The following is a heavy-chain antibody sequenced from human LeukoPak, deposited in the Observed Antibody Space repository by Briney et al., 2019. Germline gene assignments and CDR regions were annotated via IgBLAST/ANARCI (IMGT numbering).Heavy chain of an antibody. CDR1: GGSISSSSYY. CDR3: ARITGFYYYYMDV. Sequence: KPSETLSLTCTVSGGSISSSSYYWGWIRQPPGKGLEWIGSIYYSGSTYYNPSLKSRVTISVDTSKNQFSLKLSSVTAADTAVYYCARITGFYYYYMDVWGKGTTVTVSS. J-gene: IGHJ6*03. CDR2: IYYSGST. V-gene: IGHV4-39*01. D-gene: IGHD1-20*01.